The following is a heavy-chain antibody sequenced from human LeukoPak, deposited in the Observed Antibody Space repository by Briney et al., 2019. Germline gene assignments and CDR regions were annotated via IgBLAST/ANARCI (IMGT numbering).Heavy chain of an antibody. V-gene: IGHV4-34*01. CDR2: INHSGST. CDR3: ARVISSTYYCDSSGYLRWFDP. CDR1: GGSFSGYY. Sequence: SETLSLTCAVYGGSFSGYYWSWIRQPPGKGLEWIGEINHSGSTNYNPSLKSRVTISVDTSKNQFSLKLSSVTAADTAVYYCARVISSTYYCDSSGYLRWFDPWGQGTLVTVSS. D-gene: IGHD3-22*01. J-gene: IGHJ5*02.